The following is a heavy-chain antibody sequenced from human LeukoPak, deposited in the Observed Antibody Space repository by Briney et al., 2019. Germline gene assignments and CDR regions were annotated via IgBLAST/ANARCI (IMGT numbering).Heavy chain of an antibody. Sequence: PGKSLRLSCADSGFTFSGYAMHWVRQAPGKGLEWVAVISYDGGNKYYADSVKGRFTISRDNFKNTLYLQMNSLRAEDTAVYYCARDRGGYVYWGQGTLVTVSS. CDR1: GFTFSGYA. CDR3: ARDRGGYVY. V-gene: IGHV3-30-3*01. D-gene: IGHD5-24*01. CDR2: ISYDGGNK. J-gene: IGHJ4*02.